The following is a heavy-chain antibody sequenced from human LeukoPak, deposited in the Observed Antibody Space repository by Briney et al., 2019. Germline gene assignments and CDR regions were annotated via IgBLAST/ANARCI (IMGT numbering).Heavy chain of an antibody. J-gene: IGHJ5*02. CDR1: GFTVSSNY. CDR2: IYISGST. CDR3: AREVASTYNWFDP. Sequence: GGSLRLSCGTSGFTVSSNYMTWVRQAPGKGLEWVSVIYISGSTYYADSVKGRFTISRDNSKNTLYLQMNSLRAEDTAVYYCAREVASTYNWFDPWGQGTLVTVSS. D-gene: IGHD5/OR15-5a*01. V-gene: IGHV3-53*01.